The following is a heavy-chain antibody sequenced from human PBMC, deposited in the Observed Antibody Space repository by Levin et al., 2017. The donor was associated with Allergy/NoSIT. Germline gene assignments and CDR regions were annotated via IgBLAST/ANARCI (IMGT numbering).Heavy chain of an antibody. D-gene: IGHD4-17*01. CDR2: ISYDGSNK. CDR3: AKDVGDSGDYYFDY. Sequence: GGSLRLSCAASGFTFSSYGMHWVRQAPGKGLEWVAVISYDGSNKYYADSVKGRFTISRDNSKNTLYLQMNSLRAEDTAVYYCAKDVGDSGDYYFDYWGQGTLVTVSS. J-gene: IGHJ4*02. V-gene: IGHV3-30*18. CDR1: GFTFSSYG.